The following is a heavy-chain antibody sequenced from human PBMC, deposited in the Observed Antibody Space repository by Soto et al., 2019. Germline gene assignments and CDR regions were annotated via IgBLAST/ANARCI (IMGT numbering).Heavy chain of an antibody. CDR1: GFTFSSYC. CDR3: ARDAYDILTGYYFFDY. CDR2: ISSSSSYI. D-gene: IGHD3-9*01. V-gene: IGHV3-21*01. J-gene: IGHJ4*02. Sequence: GGSLRLSCAASGFTFSSYCMSWVRQAPGKGLEWVSSISSSSSYIYYADSVKGRFTISRDNAKNSLYLQMNSLRAEDTAVYYCARDAYDILTGYYFFDYWGQGTLVTVSS.